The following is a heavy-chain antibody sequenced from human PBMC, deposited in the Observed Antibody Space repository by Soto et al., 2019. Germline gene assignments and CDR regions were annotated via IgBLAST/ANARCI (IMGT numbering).Heavy chain of an antibody. J-gene: IGHJ3*02. Sequence: DVQLVESGGGLVQTGGSLRLSCAASGFTFRSYAMMWVRQAPGKGLEWVSKISSGGVDTYYADSVKGRFTTSRDNAKSTLHLQMHSLRAEDTAVYYGAREYYGELIWGQGTMVTVSS. D-gene: IGHD3-10*01. CDR3: AREYYGELI. CDR2: ISSGGVDT. CDR1: GFTFRSYA. V-gene: IGHV3-48*01.